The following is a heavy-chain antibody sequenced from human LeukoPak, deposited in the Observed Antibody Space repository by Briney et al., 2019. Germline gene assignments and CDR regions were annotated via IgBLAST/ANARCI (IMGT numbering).Heavy chain of an antibody. D-gene: IGHD1-26*01. CDR1: GFTFTSFA. CDR3: ASLVGATMFDY. CDR2: IVVGSGNT. Sequence: ASVTVSCTASGFTFTSFAVQWVRQARGQRLEWIGWIVVGSGNTNYAQKFQERVTITRDMSTSTAYMELSSLRSEDTAVYYCASLVGATMFDYWGQGTLVTVSS. J-gene: IGHJ4*02. V-gene: IGHV1-58*01.